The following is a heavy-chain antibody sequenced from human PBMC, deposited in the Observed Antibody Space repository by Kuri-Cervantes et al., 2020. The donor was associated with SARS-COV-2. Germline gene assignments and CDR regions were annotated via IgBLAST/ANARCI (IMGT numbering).Heavy chain of an antibody. D-gene: IGHD4-17*01. CDR1: GGTFSSYA. CDR2: IIPIFGTA. J-gene: IGHJ5*02. CDR3: AKYDYGDSNWFDP. V-gene: IGHV1-69*13. Sequence: SVKVSCKASGGTFSSYAISWVRQAPGQGLEWMGGIIPIFGTANYAQKFQGRVTITADESTSTAYMELSSLRSDDTAVYYCAKYDYGDSNWFDPWGQGTLVTVSS.